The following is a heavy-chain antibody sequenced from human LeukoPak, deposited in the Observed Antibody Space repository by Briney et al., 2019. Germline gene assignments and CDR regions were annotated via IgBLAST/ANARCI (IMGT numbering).Heavy chain of an antibody. CDR2: MNPNSGNA. Sequence: GASVKVSCKASGYSFTTYDINWVRQAPGQGLEWMGWMNPNSGNAGYAQKFQGRVTMTRNTSITTAYMELSGLRSEDTAVYYCARIFVDSSGYFYYWFDPWGQGTLVTVSS. D-gene: IGHD3-22*01. V-gene: IGHV1-8*01. CDR1: GYSFTTYD. J-gene: IGHJ5*02. CDR3: ARIFVDSSGYFYYWFDP.